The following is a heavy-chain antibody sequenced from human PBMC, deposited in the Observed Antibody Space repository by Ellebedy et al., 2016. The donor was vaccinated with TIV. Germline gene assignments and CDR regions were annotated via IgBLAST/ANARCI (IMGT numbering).Heavy chain of an antibody. CDR1: GFTFDDYA. CDR2: ISCIIGNI. CDR3: ARDRPVVMTSDAFDI. D-gene: IGHD4-23*01. V-gene: IGHV3-9*01. J-gene: IGHJ3*02. Sequence: SLKISCVVSGFTFDDYAMHWVRQAPGKGLEWISGISCIIGNIGYADSVKGRFTISRDNAKNALYLQMNSLRAEDTSLYYCARDRPVVMTSDAFDIWGQGTMVTVSS.